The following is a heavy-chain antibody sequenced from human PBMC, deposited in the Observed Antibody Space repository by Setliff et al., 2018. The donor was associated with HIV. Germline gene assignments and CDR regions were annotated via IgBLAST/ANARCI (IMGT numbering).Heavy chain of an antibody. CDR2: IYYHGST. CDR3: ARRGRDGVLIVFATGFDP. J-gene: IGHJ5*02. D-gene: IGHD2-8*01. CDR1: GDSISTYC. Sequence: ETLSLTCTVSGDSISTYCWIWIRQPPGKGLEWIGTIYYHGSTYYNPSLKSRVTISIDTSENQFSLKLNSVTAADTAVYYCARRGRDGVLIVFATGFDPWGQGTLVTVSS. V-gene: IGHV4-59*04.